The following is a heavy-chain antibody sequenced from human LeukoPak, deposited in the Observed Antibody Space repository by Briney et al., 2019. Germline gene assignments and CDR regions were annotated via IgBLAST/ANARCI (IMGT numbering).Heavy chain of an antibody. CDR2: IYYSGST. CDR3: ARAGYCSGGSCYDKTNYYYYYMDV. Sequence: TGGSLRLSCAASGFTVSNNYMSWVRQPPGKGLEWIGSIYYSGSTYYNPSLKSRVTISVDTSKNQFSLKLSSVTAADTAVYYCARAGYCSGGSCYDKTNYYYYYMDVWGKGTTVTISS. J-gene: IGHJ6*03. CDR1: GFTVSNNY. D-gene: IGHD2-15*01. V-gene: IGHV4-59*02.